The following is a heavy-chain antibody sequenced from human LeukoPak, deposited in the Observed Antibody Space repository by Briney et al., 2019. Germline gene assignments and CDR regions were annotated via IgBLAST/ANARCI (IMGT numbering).Heavy chain of an antibody. J-gene: IGHJ5*02. D-gene: IGHD3-3*01. Sequence: GGSLRLSCAASGFIFSDCSFNWVRQAPGKGLEWVSSISSGRSYIYYADSVKGRFTISRDNAKKSVFLQMNSLRAEDTAVYYCARDRDLGVGNWFDPWGQGTLVTVSS. V-gene: IGHV3-21*01. CDR1: GFIFSDCS. CDR3: ARDRDLGVGNWFDP. CDR2: ISSGRSYI.